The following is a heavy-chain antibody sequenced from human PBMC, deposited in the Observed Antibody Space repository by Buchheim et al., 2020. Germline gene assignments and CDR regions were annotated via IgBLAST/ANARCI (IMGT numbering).Heavy chain of an antibody. D-gene: IGHD2-2*01. Sequence: EVQLVESGGGLVQPGGSLRLSCAASGFTFSSYSMNWVRQAPGKGLEWVSYISSSSSTIYYADSVKGRCTISRDNAKTSLYLQMNSLRAEDTAVYYCARDYCSSTSCYYYYGMDVWGQGTT. CDR3: ARDYCSSTSCYYYYGMDV. V-gene: IGHV3-48*04. J-gene: IGHJ6*02. CDR1: GFTFSSYS. CDR2: ISSSSSTI.